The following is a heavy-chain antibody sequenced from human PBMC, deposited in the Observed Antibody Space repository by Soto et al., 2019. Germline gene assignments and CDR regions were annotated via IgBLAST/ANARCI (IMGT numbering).Heavy chain of an antibody. CDR2: ISFEGNTQ. J-gene: IGHJ6*02. CDR1: GFTLSRYG. Sequence: QVHLVESGGGVVQPGRSLRLSCAASGFTLSRYGMHGVRQAPGKGLEWVAVISFEGNTQYYADSVKGRFTISRDNSKDTLSLQIHSLRPEDTAVYYCARGAEHQLLSRDYFYGMDVWGQGTTVSVSS. CDR3: ARGAEHQLLSRDYFYGMDV. V-gene: IGHV3-30*05. D-gene: IGHD1-1*01.